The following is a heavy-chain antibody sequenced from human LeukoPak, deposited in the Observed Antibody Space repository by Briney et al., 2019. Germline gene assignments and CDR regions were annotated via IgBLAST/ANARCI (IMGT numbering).Heavy chain of an antibody. CDR1: GGSISSGGYS. J-gene: IGHJ3*02. CDR2: IYHSGST. D-gene: IGHD6-13*01. CDR3: ARAGIAAAGPGAFDI. V-gene: IGHV4-30-2*01. Sequence: SETLSLTCAVSGGSISSGGYSWSWIRQPPGKGLEWIGYIYHSGSTYYNPSLKSRVTISVDRSKNQFSLKLSSVTAADTAVYYCARAGIAAAGPGAFDIWGQGTMVTVSS.